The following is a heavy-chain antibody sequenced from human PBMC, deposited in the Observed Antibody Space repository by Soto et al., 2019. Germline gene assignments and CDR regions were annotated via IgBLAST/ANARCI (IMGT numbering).Heavy chain of an antibody. CDR1: GFTITDYY. J-gene: IGHJ6*02. D-gene: IGHD3-9*01. CDR2: LGGGGYIV. Sequence: QVQLVESGGGLVKPGGSLRLSCAASGFTITDYYMSWIRQAPGKGLEWGSVLGGGGYIVYADSVKGRFTISWDNAKGSLYLQINSLRSEDTAIYYCARDRGFHLPRSVIGIVTDYGMDVWGQGTTVTVSS. V-gene: IGHV3-11*01. CDR3: ARDRGFHLPRSVIGIVTDYGMDV.